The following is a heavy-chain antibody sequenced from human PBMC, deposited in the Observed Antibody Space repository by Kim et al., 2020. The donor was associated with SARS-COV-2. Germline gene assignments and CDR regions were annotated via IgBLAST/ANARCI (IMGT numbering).Heavy chain of an antibody. Sequence: DGREKNYGDSVKGRFTISRDNAKNSLYLQMNSLRAEDTALYYCARNMDVWGQGTTVTVSS. CDR3: ARNMDV. J-gene: IGHJ6*02. CDR2: DGREK. V-gene: IGHV3-7*03.